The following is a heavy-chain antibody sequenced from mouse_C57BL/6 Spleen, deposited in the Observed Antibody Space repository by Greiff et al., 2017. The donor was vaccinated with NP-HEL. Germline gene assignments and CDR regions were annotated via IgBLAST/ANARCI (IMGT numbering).Heavy chain of an antibody. CDR3: ARADGKKGPWFAY. V-gene: IGHV1-26*01. J-gene: IGHJ3*01. CDR2: INPNNGGT. Sequence: VQLQQSGPELVKPGASVKISCKASGYTFTDYYMNWVKQSHGKSLEWIGDINPNNGGTSYNQKFKGKATLTVDKSSSTAYMELRSLTSEDSAVYYCARADGKKGPWFAYWGQGTLVTVSA. D-gene: IGHD2-1*01. CDR1: GYTFTDYY.